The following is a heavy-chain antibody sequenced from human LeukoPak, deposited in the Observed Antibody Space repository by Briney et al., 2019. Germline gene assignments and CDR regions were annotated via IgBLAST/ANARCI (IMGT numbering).Heavy chain of an antibody. J-gene: IGHJ3*02. D-gene: IGHD4-11*01. Sequence: ASVKVSCKASGYTFTGYYMHWVRQAPGQGLEWMGWINPNSGVTNYAQKFQGRVTMTRDTSISTAYMELSRLRSDDTAVYYCARGLQENLAWLQAFTAFDIWGQGTMVTVSS. CDR1: GYTFTGYY. CDR3: ARGLQENLAWLQAFTAFDI. CDR2: INPNSGVT. V-gene: IGHV1-2*02.